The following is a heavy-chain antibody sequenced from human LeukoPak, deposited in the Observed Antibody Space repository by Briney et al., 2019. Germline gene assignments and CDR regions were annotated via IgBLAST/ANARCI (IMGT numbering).Heavy chain of an antibody. J-gene: IGHJ3*02. CDR1: GFTFSSYG. Sequence: GGSLRLSCGASGFTFSSYGMHWVRQAPGKGLEWVAFIRYDGSNKYYADSVKGRFTISRDNSKNTLYLQMNSLRAEDTAVYYCATLDIVVVPAARNAFDIWGQGTMVTVSS. CDR3: ATLDIVVVPAARNAFDI. V-gene: IGHV3-30*02. D-gene: IGHD2-2*03. CDR2: IRYDGSNK.